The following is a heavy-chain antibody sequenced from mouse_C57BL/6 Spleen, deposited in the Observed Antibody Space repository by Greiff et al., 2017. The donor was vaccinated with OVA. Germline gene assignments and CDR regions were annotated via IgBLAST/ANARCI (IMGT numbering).Heavy chain of an antibody. J-gene: IGHJ4*01. Sequence: LQQSGPELVKPGDSVKISCKASGYSFTGYFMNWVMQSHGKSLEWIGRINPYNGDTFYNQKFKGKATLTVDKSSSTAHMELRSLTSEDSAVYYCARTVVATGAMDYWGQGTSVTVSS. V-gene: IGHV1-20*01. CDR3: ARTVVATGAMDY. CDR2: INPYNGDT. CDR1: GYSFTGYF. D-gene: IGHD1-1*01.